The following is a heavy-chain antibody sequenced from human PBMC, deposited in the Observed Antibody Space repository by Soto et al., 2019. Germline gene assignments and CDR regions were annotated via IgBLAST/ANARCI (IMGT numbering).Heavy chain of an antibody. CDR1: GFTFDDYA. D-gene: IGHD2-21*01. CDR2: ISWNSGSI. Sequence: EVQLVESGGGLVQPGRSLRLSCAASGFTFDDYAMHWVRQAPGKGLEWVSGISWNSGSIGYADSVKGRFTISRDNAKNSLYLQMNSLSAEDTALYYCAKDYSAYCGGDCHPFDYWGQGTLVTVSS. V-gene: IGHV3-9*01. J-gene: IGHJ4*02. CDR3: AKDYSAYCGGDCHPFDY.